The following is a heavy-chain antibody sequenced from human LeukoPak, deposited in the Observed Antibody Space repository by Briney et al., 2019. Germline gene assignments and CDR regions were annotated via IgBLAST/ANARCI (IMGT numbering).Heavy chain of an antibody. J-gene: IGHJ6*02. CDR3: ASGKTTVTYYYYYGMDV. V-gene: IGHV4-59*01. D-gene: IGHD4-17*01. Sequence: SSETLSLTCTVSGGSISSYYWSWIRQPPGKGLEWIGYIYYSGSTNYNPSLKSRVTISVDTSKSQFSLKLSSVTAADTAVYYCASGKTTVTYYYYYGMDVWGQGTTVTVSS. CDR1: GGSISSYY. CDR2: IYYSGST.